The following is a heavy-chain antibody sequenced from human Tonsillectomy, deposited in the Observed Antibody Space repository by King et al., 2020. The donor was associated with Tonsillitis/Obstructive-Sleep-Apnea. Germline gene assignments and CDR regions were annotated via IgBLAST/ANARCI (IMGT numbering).Heavy chain of an antibody. Sequence: VQLVESGGGLVQPGGSLRLSCSASGFTFSSYAMHWVRQAPGKGLEYVSAISNNGGSTYYADSVKGRFTISRDNSKNTLYLQMSSLRAEDTAVYYCVKAPVPLDILTGYYYPYYYYGMDVWGQGTTVTVSS. J-gene: IGHJ6*02. D-gene: IGHD3-9*01. CDR1: GFTFSSYA. CDR2: ISNNGGST. CDR3: VKAPVPLDILTGYYYPYYYYGMDV. V-gene: IGHV3-64D*06.